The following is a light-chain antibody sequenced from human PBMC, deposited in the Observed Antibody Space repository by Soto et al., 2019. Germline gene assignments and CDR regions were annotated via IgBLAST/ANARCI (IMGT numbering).Light chain of an antibody. CDR1: SGDIGDYNY. Sequence: QSVLTQPASVSGSPGQSITISCVGTSGDIGDYNYVSWYQQHPGKVPKVIIYDVSNRPSGVSYRFSGTKSGNTASLTVSGLQAEVDADYYCCSYTRSGTLIFGTGTKVTVL. CDR3: CSYTRSGTLI. CDR2: DVS. J-gene: IGLJ1*01. V-gene: IGLV2-14*01.